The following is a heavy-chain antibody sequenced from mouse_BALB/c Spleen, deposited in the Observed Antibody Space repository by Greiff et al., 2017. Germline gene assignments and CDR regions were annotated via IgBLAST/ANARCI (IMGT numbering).Heavy chain of an antibody. CDR3: NMITTWGYAMDY. CDR1: GYTFTSYW. V-gene: IGHV1-69*02. J-gene: IGHJ4*01. Sequence: QVQLQQPGAELVRPGASVKLSCKASGYTFTSYWINWVKQRPGQGLEWIGNIYPSDSYTNYNQKFKDKATLTVDKSSSTAYMQLSSPTSEDSAVYYCNMITTWGYAMDYWGQGTSVTVSS. CDR2: IYPSDSYT. D-gene: IGHD2-4*01.